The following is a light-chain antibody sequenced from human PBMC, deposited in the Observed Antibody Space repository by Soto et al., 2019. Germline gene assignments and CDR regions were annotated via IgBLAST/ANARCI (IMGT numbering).Light chain of an antibody. CDR3: QSYDSSPSTYV. J-gene: IGLJ1*01. V-gene: IGLV1-40*01. CDR2: GNS. CDR1: SSNIGAGYD. Sequence: QSVLTQPPSVSGAPGQRVTISCTGSSSNIGAGYDVHWYQQFPGTAPKLLIFGNSDRPSGVPDRFSGSKSGTSASLAITGLQAEDEADYFCQSYDSSPSTYVFGTGTKVTVL.